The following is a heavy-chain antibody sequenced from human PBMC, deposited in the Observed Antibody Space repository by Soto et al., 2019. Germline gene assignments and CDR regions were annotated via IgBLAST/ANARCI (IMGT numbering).Heavy chain of an antibody. CDR3: AIANYGDDDY. Sequence: LVQSGAEAKKPGTSVKVSCKASGYTFSTSTISWVRQAPGQGLEWLGWIKAYSGNTNYAPKLQGRVTMTTDTSTSTAYLELRSLTNEDTAMYYCAIANYGDDDYWGQGTLVTVSS. J-gene: IGHJ4*02. CDR2: IKAYSGNT. D-gene: IGHD4-17*01. CDR1: GYTFSTST. V-gene: IGHV1-18*04.